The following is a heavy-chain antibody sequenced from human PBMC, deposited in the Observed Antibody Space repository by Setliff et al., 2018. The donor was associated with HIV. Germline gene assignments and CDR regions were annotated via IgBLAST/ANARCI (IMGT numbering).Heavy chain of an antibody. CDR3: ARGETYDFWSGYFSLTNLHVFDI. V-gene: IGHV4-61*09. CDR1: GDSISSGAYC. D-gene: IGHD3-3*01. CDR2: VYTSGST. J-gene: IGHJ3*02. Sequence: SETLSLTCTVSGDSISSGAYCWTWLRQPAGKGLEWIGHVYTSGSTNYNPSLKSRVTISLDASKNQFSLKLSSVTATDTAVYYCARGETYDFWSGYFSLTNLHVFDIWGQGTMVTVSS.